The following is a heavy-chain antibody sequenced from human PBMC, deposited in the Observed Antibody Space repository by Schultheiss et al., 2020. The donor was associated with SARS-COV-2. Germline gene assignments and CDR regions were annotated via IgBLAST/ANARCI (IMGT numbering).Heavy chain of an antibody. CDR2: IYYSGST. V-gene: IGHV4-59*08. CDR1: GGSISSYY. CDR3: ARQAPPHYSYYMDV. Sequence: SETLSLTCTVSGGSISSYYWSWIRQPPGKGLEWIGYIYYSGSTNYNPSLKSRVTISVDTSKNQFSLKLNSVTAADTAVYYCARQAPPHYSYYMDVWGKGTTVTVSS. J-gene: IGHJ6*03.